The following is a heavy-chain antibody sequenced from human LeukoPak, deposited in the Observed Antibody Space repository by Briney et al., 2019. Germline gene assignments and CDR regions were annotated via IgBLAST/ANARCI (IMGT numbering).Heavy chain of an antibody. Sequence: SETLSLTCAVYGGSFSGYYWSWIRQPPGKGLEWIGEINHSGSTNYNPSLKSRVTILVDTSKNQFSLKLSSVTAADTAVYYCARGRTDYYYYYMDVWGKGTTVTVSS. CDR3: ARGRTDYYYYYMDV. CDR1: GGSFSGYY. CDR2: INHSGST. D-gene: IGHD1-1*01. J-gene: IGHJ6*03. V-gene: IGHV4-34*01.